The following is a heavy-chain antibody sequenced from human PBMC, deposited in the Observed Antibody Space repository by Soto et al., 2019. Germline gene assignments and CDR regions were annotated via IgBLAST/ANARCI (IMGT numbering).Heavy chain of an antibody. D-gene: IGHD5-12*01. Sequence: QVQLVQSGAEVKKPGSSVKVSCKASGGTFSSYTISWVRQAPGQGLEWMGRIIPILGIANYAQKFQGRVTITADKPTSTAYMELSSLRSEDTAVYYCAHGRWEASRDGYWGWFDPWGQGTLVTVSS. CDR1: GGTFSSYT. CDR2: IIPILGIA. CDR3: AHGRWEASRDGYWGWFDP. V-gene: IGHV1-69*02. J-gene: IGHJ5*02.